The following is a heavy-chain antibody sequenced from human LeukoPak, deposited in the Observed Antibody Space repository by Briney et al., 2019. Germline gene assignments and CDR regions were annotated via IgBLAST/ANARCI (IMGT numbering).Heavy chain of an antibody. CDR3: ARGDLTTVTARYYYGMDV. Sequence: SETLSLTCTVSGGSISSGGYYWSWIRQHPGKGLEWIGYIYYSGSTYYNPSLKSRVTISVDTSKNQFSLKLSSVTAADTAVYYCARGDLTTVTARYYYGMDVWGQGTTVTVSS. D-gene: IGHD4-17*01. CDR2: IYYSGST. V-gene: IGHV4-31*02. J-gene: IGHJ6*02. CDR1: GGSISSGGYY.